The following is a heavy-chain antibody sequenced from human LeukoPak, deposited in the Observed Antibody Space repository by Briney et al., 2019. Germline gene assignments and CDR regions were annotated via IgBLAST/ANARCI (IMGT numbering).Heavy chain of an antibody. CDR1: GFTFSSYW. CDR3: ARDHCSSTSCHNDY. CDR2: IKQDGSEK. D-gene: IGHD2-2*01. Sequence: GGSLRLSCAASGFTFSSYWMSWVRQAPGKGLEWVANIKQDGSEKYYVDSVKGRFTISRDNAKISLYLQMNSLRAEDTAVYYCARDHCSSTSCHNDYWGQGTLVTVSS. V-gene: IGHV3-7*01. J-gene: IGHJ4*02.